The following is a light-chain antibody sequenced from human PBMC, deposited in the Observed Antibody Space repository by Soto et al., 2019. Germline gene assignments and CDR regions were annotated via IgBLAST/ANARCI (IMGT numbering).Light chain of an antibody. J-gene: IGKJ2*01. CDR3: QQYATAPYT. Sequence: ETVLTQSPGTLSLSPGEGATLSCRASQSVDSRYLAWYQQRPGQAPRLLLSATSTRASGIPDRFSGSGSGTDFTLTISRLEPEDFAVYYCQQYATAPYTFGRGTTLEF. CDR2: ATS. CDR1: QSVDSRY. V-gene: IGKV3-20*01.